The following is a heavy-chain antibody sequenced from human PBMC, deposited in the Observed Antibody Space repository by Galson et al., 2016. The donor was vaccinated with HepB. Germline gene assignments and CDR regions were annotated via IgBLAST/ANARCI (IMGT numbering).Heavy chain of an antibody. CDR1: GGSISSGGYS. Sequence: LSLTCSVSGGSISSGGYSWSWIRQHPGKGLECIGYIYYSGRTYYNPSLKSRVTISVDTSNNQFSLKVSSVTAADTTVYFCAREGGGSSSPNAFDIWGQGTMVTVSS. J-gene: IGHJ3*02. CDR3: AREGGGSSSPNAFDI. CDR2: IYYSGRT. D-gene: IGHD6-13*01. V-gene: IGHV4-31*03.